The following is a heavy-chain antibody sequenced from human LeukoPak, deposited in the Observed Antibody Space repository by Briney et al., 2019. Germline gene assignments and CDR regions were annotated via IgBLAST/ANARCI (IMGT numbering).Heavy chain of an antibody. D-gene: IGHD2-2*01. CDR2: IIPILGIA. CDR1: GGTFSSYA. Sequence: GASVKVSCKASGGTFSSYAISWVRQAPGQGLEWMGRIIPILGIANYAQKFQGRVTITADKSTSTAYMELSSLRSEDTAVYYGASERGGLGYCSSTSCSFDPWGQGTLVTVSS. J-gene: IGHJ5*02. CDR3: ASERGGLGYCSSTSCSFDP. V-gene: IGHV1-69*04.